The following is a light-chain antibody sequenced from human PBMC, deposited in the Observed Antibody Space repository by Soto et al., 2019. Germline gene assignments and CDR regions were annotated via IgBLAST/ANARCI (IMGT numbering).Light chain of an antibody. CDR2: RNN. CDR1: SSNIGSNY. CDR3: AAWDYSLIGPV. Sequence: QSVLTQPPSASGTPGQRVTISCSGSSSNIGSNYVYWYQQLPGTAPKLLIYRNNQRPSGVPDRFSGSKSGTSASLAISGLRSEDEADYYCAAWDYSLIGPVFGGGTKVTVL. J-gene: IGLJ2*01. V-gene: IGLV1-47*01.